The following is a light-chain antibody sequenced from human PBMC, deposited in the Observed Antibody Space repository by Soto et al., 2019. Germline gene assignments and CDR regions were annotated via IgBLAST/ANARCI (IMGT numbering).Light chain of an antibody. V-gene: IGLV4-69*01. CDR2: LNSDGSH. J-gene: IGLJ2*01. CDR1: SGHSSYA. Sequence: QPVLTQSPSASASLGASVKLTCTLSSGHSSYAIAWHQQQPEKGPRYLIKLNSDGSHSKGDGIPDRFSGSSSGAERYLTISSLQSEDEADYYCQTWGTGMVFGGGTKVTVL. CDR3: QTWGTGMV.